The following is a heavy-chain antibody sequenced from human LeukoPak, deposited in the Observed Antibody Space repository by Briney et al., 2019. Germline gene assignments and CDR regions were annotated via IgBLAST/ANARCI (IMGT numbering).Heavy chain of an antibody. CDR2: IYYSGIT. Sequence: SETLSLTCTASGGSISSYYWSWIRQPPGKGLEWIGYIYYSGITNYNPSLKSRVTISVDTSKNQFSLKLSSVTAADTAVYFCARGLLIVGATTFDYWGQGTLVTVSS. CDR1: GGSISSYY. D-gene: IGHD1-26*01. V-gene: IGHV4-59*01. CDR3: ARGLLIVGATTFDY. J-gene: IGHJ4*02.